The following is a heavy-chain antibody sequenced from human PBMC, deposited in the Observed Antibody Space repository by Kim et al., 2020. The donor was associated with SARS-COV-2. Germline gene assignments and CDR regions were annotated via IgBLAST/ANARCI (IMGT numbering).Heavy chain of an antibody. Sequence: GGSLRLSCAASGFTFSSYAMHWVRQAPGKGLEWVAVISYDGSNKYYADSVKGRFTISRDNSKNTLYLQMNSLRAEDTAVYYCARPLETRFGEWYYFDYWGQGTLVTVSS. CDR2: ISYDGSNK. CDR3: ARPLETRFGEWYYFDY. D-gene: IGHD3-10*01. J-gene: IGHJ4*02. CDR1: GFTFSSYA. V-gene: IGHV3-30*04.